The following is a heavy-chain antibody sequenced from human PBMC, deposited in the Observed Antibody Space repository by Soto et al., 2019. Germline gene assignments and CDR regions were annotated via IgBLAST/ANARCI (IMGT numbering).Heavy chain of an antibody. CDR3: VRKYPGTRPFDY. Sequence: GSLRLSCAASGFTFNSYAMNWVRQAPGKGLAWVSAIGTDGNTYYANSVKGRFTVSRDNSRTTLYLQMNSLRVEDTALYYCVRKYPGTRPFDYWGQGTLVTVSS. J-gene: IGHJ4*01. D-gene: IGHD2-2*01. CDR2: IGTDGNT. CDR1: GFTFNSYA. V-gene: IGHV3-23*01.